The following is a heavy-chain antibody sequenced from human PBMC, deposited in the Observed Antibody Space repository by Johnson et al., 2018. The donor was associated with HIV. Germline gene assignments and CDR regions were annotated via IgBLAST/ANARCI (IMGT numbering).Heavy chain of an antibody. J-gene: IGHJ3*02. D-gene: IGHD3-10*01. CDR1: GFTVSSNY. CDR3: ARARGAPWDAFDI. CDR2: IKQDGSEK. Sequence: VQLVESGGGLIQPGGSLRLSCAASGFTVSSNYMSWVRQAPGKGLEWVANIKQDGSEKYYVDSVKGRLTISRDNAKNSLYLQVNSLRAGDTAVYYCARARGAPWDAFDIWGQGTMVTVSS. V-gene: IGHV3-7*01.